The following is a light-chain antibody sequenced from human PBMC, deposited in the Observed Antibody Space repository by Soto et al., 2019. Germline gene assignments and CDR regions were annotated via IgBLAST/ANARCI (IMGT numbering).Light chain of an antibody. CDR2: RNN. CDR3: AAWDDSLNGGYV. J-gene: IGLJ1*01. V-gene: IGLV1-47*01. Sequence: QAVVTQPPSASGTPGQRVTISCSGSSSNIGSNYVYWYQQLPGTAPKLLIYRNNQRPSGVPDRFSGSKSGTSASLAISGLRSEDEADYYCAAWDDSLNGGYVFGTGTKLTVL. CDR1: SSNIGSNY.